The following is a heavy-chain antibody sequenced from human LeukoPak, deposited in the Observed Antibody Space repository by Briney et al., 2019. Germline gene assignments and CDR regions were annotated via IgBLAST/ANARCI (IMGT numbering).Heavy chain of an antibody. CDR3: ASVTIVGPTADY. V-gene: IGHV3-48*03. D-gene: IGHD1-26*01. J-gene: IGHJ4*02. CDR1: GFTFSNYE. CDR2: ISDSGSSI. Sequence: PGGSLRLSCAASGFTFSNYEMNWVRQAPGKGLELVSYISDSGSSIYYADSVKGRFTISRDNAKNSLYLQMNSLRAEDTAVYYCASVTIVGPTADYWGQGTLVTVSS.